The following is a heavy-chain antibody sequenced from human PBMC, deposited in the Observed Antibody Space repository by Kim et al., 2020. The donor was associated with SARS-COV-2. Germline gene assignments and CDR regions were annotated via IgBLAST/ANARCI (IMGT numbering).Heavy chain of an antibody. J-gene: IGHJ5*02. CDR2: IYYSGST. V-gene: IGHV4-39*07. CDR1: GGSISSSSYY. D-gene: IGHD3-10*01. CDR3: ARDYYGSGSYGWFDP. Sequence: SETLSLTCTVSGGSISSSSYYWGWIRQPPGKGLEWIGSIYYSGSTHYNPSLKSRVTISVDTSKNQFSLQLNSVTAAATAVYYCARDYYGSGSYGWFDPWGQGTLVTVSS.